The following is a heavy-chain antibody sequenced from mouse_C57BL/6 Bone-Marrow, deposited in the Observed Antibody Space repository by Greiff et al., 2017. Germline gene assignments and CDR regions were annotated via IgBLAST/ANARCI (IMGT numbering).Heavy chain of an antibody. CDR1: GYTFTSYN. CDR3: ARDYYGSSYGWFAY. J-gene: IGHJ3*01. V-gene: IGHV1-12*01. Sequence: QVQLKQSGAELVRPGASVKMSCKASGYTFTSYNMHWVKQTPRQGLEWIGAIYPGNGDTSYNQKFKGKATLTVDKSSSTAYMQLSSLTSEDSAVYFCARDYYGSSYGWFAYWGQGTLVTVSA. CDR2: IYPGNGDT. D-gene: IGHD1-1*01.